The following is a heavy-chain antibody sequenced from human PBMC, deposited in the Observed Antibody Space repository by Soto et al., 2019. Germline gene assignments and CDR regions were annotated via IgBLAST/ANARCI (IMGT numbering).Heavy chain of an antibody. V-gene: IGHV3-30*03. Sequence: QVQLVESGGGVVQPGTSLRLTCAGSGFTFSRNGMHWVRQAPSKGLEWVALVSYDGSKKYYVDSVKGRFTISRDNSENTLYLQMNSLRAEDTAVYYCARWVGGSMSDNSGKYDSWGQGTLVTVSS. J-gene: IGHJ5*01. CDR1: GFTFSRNG. CDR2: VSYDGSKK. CDR3: ARWVGGSMSDNSGKYDS. D-gene: IGHD3-22*01.